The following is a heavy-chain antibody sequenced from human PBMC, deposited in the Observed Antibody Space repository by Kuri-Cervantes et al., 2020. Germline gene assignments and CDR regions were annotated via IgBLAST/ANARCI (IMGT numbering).Heavy chain of an antibody. J-gene: IGHJ3*02. V-gene: IGHV3-33*01. CDR3: ARGSGSAIFDI. CDR1: GFTFSSYG. D-gene: IGHD3-3*01. CDR2: IWYDGSNK. Sequence: LSLTCAASGFTFSSYGMHWVRQAPGKGLEWVAVIWYDGSNKYYADSVKSRFTISRDNSKNTLYPQMNSLRAEDTAVYYCARGSGSAIFDIWGQGTMVTVSS.